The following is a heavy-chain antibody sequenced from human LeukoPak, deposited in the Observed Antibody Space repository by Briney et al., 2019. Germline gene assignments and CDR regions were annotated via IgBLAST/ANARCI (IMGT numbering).Heavy chain of an antibody. CDR3: ARQPIVVKVAAFDI. CDR1: SGSISNTDYY. Sequence: PSETLSLTCTVSSGSISNTDYYWSWIRQPPGKGLEWIGSVDFGGSPYYNPSLKSRLTISADTSRNQFSLQLNSVTAADTAVYYCARQPIVVKVAAFDIWGQGTMVTVSS. J-gene: IGHJ3*02. V-gene: IGHV4-39*01. CDR2: VDFGGSP. D-gene: IGHD2-15*01.